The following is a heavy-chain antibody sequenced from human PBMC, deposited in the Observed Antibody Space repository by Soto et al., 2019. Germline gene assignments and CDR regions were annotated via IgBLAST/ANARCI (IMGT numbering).Heavy chain of an antibody. CDR1: GFTFSSFG. CDR2: LSPNGAST. V-gene: IGHV3-23*01. J-gene: IGHJ4*02. Sequence: GGSLRLSFAASGFTFSSFGMNWVRQAAGKWLEWVSSLSPNGASTYYADSVKGRFTISRDNAKNTLFLQMDSLRAEDTDVYFCAKSKDSTIFGVVIYYFDTCGQGALVTVSS. CDR3: AKSKDSTIFGVVIYYFDT. D-gene: IGHD3-3*01.